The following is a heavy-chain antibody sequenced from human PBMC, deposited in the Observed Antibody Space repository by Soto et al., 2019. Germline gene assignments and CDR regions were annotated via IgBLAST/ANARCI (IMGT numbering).Heavy chain of an antibody. CDR2: ISSTTNYI. Sequence: LRLSCAASGFIFTRYSMNWVRQAPGKGLEWVSSISSTTNYIYYGDSMKGRFTISRDNAKNSLYLEMNSLRAEDTAVYYCARGSEDLTSNFDYWGQGTLVTVSS. CDR1: GFIFTRYS. V-gene: IGHV3-21*06. CDR3: ARGSEDLTSNFDY. J-gene: IGHJ4*02.